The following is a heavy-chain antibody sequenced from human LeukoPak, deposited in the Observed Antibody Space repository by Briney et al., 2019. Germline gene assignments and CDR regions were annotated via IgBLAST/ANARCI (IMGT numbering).Heavy chain of an antibody. CDR1: GGSISSYY. Sequence: SETLSLTCTVSGGSISSYYWSWIRQPPGKGLEWIGYIYYSGSTNYNPSLKSRVTISVDTSENQFSLKLSSVTAADTAVYYCARDSEDSSGYYLQFDYWGQGTLVTVSS. V-gene: IGHV4-59*01. J-gene: IGHJ4*02. CDR3: ARDSEDSSGYYLQFDY. D-gene: IGHD3-22*01. CDR2: IYYSGST.